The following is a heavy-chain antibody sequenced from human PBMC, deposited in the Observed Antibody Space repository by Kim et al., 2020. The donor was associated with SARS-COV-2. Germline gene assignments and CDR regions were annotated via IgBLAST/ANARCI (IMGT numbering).Heavy chain of an antibody. CDR2: IYYSGST. J-gene: IGHJ4*02. V-gene: IGHV4-59*01. CDR1: GGSISSYY. CDR3: ARGRRGSGSLDY. Sequence: SETLSLTCTVSGGSISSYYWSWIRQPPGKGLEWIGYIYYSGSTNYNPSLKSRVTISVDTSKNQFSLKLSSVTAAATAVYYCARGRRGSGSLDYWGQGTLVTVSS. D-gene: IGHD1-26*01.